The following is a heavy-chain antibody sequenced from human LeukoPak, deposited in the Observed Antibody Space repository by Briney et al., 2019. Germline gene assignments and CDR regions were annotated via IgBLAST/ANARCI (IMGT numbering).Heavy chain of an antibody. J-gene: IGHJ4*02. V-gene: IGHV3-23*01. CDR3: AKSPLRWFGELLPSGHFDY. CDR1: GFTYSSYP. CDR2: ISGSGGST. D-gene: IGHD3-10*01. Sequence: PGGSLRLSCAASGFTYSSYPMSWVRQARGKGLEGVSAISGSGGSTYYADSVKGRFTISRDNSKNTLYLQMNSLRAEDTAVYYCAKSPLRWFGELLPSGHFDYWGQGTLVTVSS.